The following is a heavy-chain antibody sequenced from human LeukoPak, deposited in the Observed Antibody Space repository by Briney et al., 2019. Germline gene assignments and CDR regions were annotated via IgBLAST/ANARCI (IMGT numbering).Heavy chain of an antibody. CDR3: ARETPDSSGWD. D-gene: IGHD6-19*01. CDR1: GFTFSSHR. J-gene: IGHJ4*02. CDR2: IKKDGSEK. V-gene: IGHV3-7*01. Sequence: GGSLRLSCAASGFTFSSHRMSWVRQAPGKGLEWVANIKKDGSEKYYVDSVKGRFTISRDNAKTSLYLQMNSLRAEDTALYYCARETPDSSGWDWGQGTLVTVSS.